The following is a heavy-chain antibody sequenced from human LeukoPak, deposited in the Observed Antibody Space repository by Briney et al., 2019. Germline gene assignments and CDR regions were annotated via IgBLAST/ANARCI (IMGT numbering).Heavy chain of an antibody. V-gene: IGHV1-8*01. D-gene: IGHD3-22*01. CDR1: GYTFTSYE. Sequence: ASVKVSCKASGYTFTSYEINWVRQATGQGLEWMGWRNPNSGNTDYAQKFQGRVTMTRNTSISTAYMELSSLRSEDTAVYYCARSPYYYDSSGYYLDYWGQGTLVTVSS. CDR3: ARSPYYYDSSGYYLDY. CDR2: RNPNSGNT. J-gene: IGHJ4*02.